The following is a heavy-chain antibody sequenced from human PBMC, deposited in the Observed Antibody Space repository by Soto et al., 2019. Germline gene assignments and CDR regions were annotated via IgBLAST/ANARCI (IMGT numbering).Heavy chain of an antibody. J-gene: IGHJ6*02. CDR1: GGSISSRSYY. Sequence: TSETLSLTCTVSGGSISSRSYYWGWIRQPPGKGLEWIGSIYYSGSTNYNPPLKSRVTISVDASKNQFSLKLSSVTAADTAVYYCASGLESVAGYYVMDVWGQGTTVTVSS. D-gene: IGHD6-19*01. V-gene: IGHV4-39*01. CDR2: IYYSGST. CDR3: ASGLESVAGYYVMDV.